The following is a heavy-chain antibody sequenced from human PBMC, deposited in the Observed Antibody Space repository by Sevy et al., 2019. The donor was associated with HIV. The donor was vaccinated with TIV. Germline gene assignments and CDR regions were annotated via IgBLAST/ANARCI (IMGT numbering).Heavy chain of an antibody. CDR1: GFPVSSSY. V-gene: IGHV3-53*01. Sequence: GGSLRLSCAVSGFPVSSSYMNWVRQAPGKGLEWVSVFYTGSKTDYADSVKGRFTMSRDNSKNTLYLQMNGLRAEDTAVYYCARDKNADYYGLDVRGQGTTVTVSS. CDR3: ARDKNADYYGLDV. CDR2: FYTGSKT. D-gene: IGHD2-2*01. J-gene: IGHJ6*02.